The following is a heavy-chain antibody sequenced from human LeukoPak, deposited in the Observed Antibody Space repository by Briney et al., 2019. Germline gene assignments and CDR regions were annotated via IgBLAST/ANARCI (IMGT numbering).Heavy chain of an antibody. CDR2: ISGSGGST. J-gene: IGHJ4*02. Sequence: GGSLRLSCAASGFTLSSYAMSWVCQAPGKGLEWVSAISGSGGSTYYADSVKGRFTISRDNSKNTLYLQMNSLRAEDTAVYYCAKGRYSSSWYLGQYYFDYWGQGTLVTVSS. CDR3: AKGRYSSSWYLGQYYFDY. CDR1: GFTLSSYA. V-gene: IGHV3-23*01. D-gene: IGHD6-13*01.